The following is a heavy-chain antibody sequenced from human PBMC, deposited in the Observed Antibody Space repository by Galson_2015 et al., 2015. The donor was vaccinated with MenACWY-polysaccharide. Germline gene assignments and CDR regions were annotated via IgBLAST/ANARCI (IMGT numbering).Heavy chain of an antibody. V-gene: IGHV3-30*18. D-gene: IGHD5-12*01. J-gene: IGHJ6*02. CDR1: GFTFSSYG. CDR3: AKVEGGYEPQYYYYYGMDV. CDR2: ISYDGSNK. Sequence: SLRLSCAASGFTFSSYGMRWVRQAPGKGLEWVAVISYDGSNKYYADSVKGRFTISRDNSKNTLYLQMNSLRAEDTAVYYCAKVEGGYEPQYYYYYGMDVWGQGTTVTVSS.